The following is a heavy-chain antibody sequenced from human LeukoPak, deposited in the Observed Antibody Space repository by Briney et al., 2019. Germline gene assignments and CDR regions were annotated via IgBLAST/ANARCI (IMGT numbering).Heavy chain of an antibody. V-gene: IGHV4-39*07. D-gene: IGHD5-12*01. CDR2: IYYSGST. J-gene: IGHJ4*02. CDR3: ARVSGYDWESFYDY. Sequence: SETLSLTCTVSGGSISSSYSYWGWIRQPPGKGLEWIGNIYYSGSTNYNPSLKSRVTISVDTSKNQFSLKLSSVTAADTAMYYCARVSGYDWESFYDYWGQGSLVTVSS. CDR1: GGSISSSYSY.